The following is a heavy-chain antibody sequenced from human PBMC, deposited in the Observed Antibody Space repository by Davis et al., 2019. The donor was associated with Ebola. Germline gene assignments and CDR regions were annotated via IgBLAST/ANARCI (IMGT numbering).Heavy chain of an antibody. CDR2: INPNSGGT. J-gene: IGHJ4*02. D-gene: IGHD6-25*01. CDR3: AAHSGRYTDVDY. V-gene: IGHV1-2*06. CDR1: GYTFTGYY. Sequence: ASVKVSCKASGYTFTGYYMHWVRQAPGQGLEWMGRINPNSGGTNYAQKFQGRVTMTRDTSISTVYMELSSLRSEDTAVYYCAAHSGRYTDVDYWGQGTLVTVSS.